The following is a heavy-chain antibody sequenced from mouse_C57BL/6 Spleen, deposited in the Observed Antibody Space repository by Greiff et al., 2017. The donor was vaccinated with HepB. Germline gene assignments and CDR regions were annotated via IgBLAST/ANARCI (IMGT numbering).Heavy chain of an antibody. Sequence: QVQLKESGAELVRPGASVTLSCKASGYTFTDYEMHWVKQTPVHGLEWIGAIDPETGGTAYNQKFKGKAILTAAKSSSTAYMELRSLTSEDSAVYYCTSPPGAWFAYWGQGTLVTVSA. J-gene: IGHJ3*01. CDR2: IDPETGGT. CDR3: TSPPGAWFAY. V-gene: IGHV1-15*01. CDR1: GYTFTDYE.